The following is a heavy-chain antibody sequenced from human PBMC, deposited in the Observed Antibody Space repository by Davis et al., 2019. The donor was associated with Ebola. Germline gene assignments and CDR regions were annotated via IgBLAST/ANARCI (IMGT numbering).Heavy chain of an antibody. CDR3: ARETGDGGGMDV. Sequence: AASVKVSCKASGYTFTSYGISWVRQAPGQGLEWMGWINPHNGNTNYAQKFQGRVTMTRDTSTSTVYMELSSLRSEDTAVYYCARETGDGGGMDVWGKGTTVTVSS. J-gene: IGHJ6*04. D-gene: IGHD7-27*01. CDR2: INPHNGNT. CDR1: GYTFTSYG. V-gene: IGHV1-18*04.